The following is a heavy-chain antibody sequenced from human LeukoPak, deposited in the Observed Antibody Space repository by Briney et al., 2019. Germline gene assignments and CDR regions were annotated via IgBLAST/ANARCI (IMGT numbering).Heavy chain of an antibody. J-gene: IGHJ4*02. V-gene: IGHV4-39*01. Sequence: SETLSLTCTVSGGSISSSSYYWGWIRQPPGKGLEWIGSIYYSGSTYYNPSLKSRVTISVDTSKNQFSLKLSSVTAADTAVYYCARNDFWSGPRDYWGQGTLVTVSS. CDR1: GGSISSSSYY. D-gene: IGHD3-3*01. CDR3: ARNDFWSGPRDY. CDR2: IYYSGST.